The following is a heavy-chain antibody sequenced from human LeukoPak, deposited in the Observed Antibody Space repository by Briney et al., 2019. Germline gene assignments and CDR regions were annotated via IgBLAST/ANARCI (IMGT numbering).Heavy chain of an antibody. CDR3: TRASAGLSYLDL. Sequence: GGSLRLSCAASGFTFSSYWMSWVRQAPGKGLVCVSRINTDGSSRSYADSVKGRFTISRDNAKNTLYLQMDSLRAEDTAIYYCTRASAGLSYLDLWGRGTLVTVSS. D-gene: IGHD3/OR15-3a*01. J-gene: IGHJ2*01. V-gene: IGHV3-74*01. CDR2: INTDGSSR. CDR1: GFTFSSYW.